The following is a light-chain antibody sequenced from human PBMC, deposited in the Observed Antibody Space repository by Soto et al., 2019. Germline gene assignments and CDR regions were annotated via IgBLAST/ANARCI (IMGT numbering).Light chain of an antibody. CDR3: QHYNSYSEE. Sequence: QLTQSPSTLSPSVGEIVTVTCRASQSVQTWLAWFQQKPGKAPKLLIYKATTLETGVPSRFSGSGSETEFTLTISSLQPDDFATYYCQHYNSYSEEFGQGTKVDIK. J-gene: IGKJ1*01. CDR2: KAT. V-gene: IGKV1-5*03. CDR1: QSVQTW.